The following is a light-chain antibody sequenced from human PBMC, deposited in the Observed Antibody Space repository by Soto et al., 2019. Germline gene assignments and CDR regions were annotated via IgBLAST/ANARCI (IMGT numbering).Light chain of an antibody. CDR3: AAWDDSLSAVV. Sequence: QSVLTQPPSVSGTPGHKVSISCSGSTSNLGGNTVNWYQQLPGTAPKLLIYTNNQRPSGVPDRFSGSKSGTSASLAISDLRSEDEADFYCAAWDDSLSAVVFGGGTKLTVL. J-gene: IGLJ2*01. CDR2: TNN. CDR1: TSNLGGNT. V-gene: IGLV1-44*01.